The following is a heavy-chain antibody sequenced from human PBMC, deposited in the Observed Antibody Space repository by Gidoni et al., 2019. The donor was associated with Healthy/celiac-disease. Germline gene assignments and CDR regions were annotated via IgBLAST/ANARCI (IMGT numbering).Heavy chain of an antibody. Sequence: EVQLVESGGGLVQPGGSLRLSCAASGFTFSSYEMNWVRQAPGKGLEWVSYISSSGSTIYYADSVKGRFTISRDNAKNSLYLQMNSLRAEDTAVYYCARQGGYYYDSSGPFDYWGQGTLVTVSS. D-gene: IGHD3-22*01. V-gene: IGHV3-48*03. CDR1: GFTFSSYE. CDR3: ARQGGYYYDSSGPFDY. J-gene: IGHJ4*02. CDR2: ISSSGSTI.